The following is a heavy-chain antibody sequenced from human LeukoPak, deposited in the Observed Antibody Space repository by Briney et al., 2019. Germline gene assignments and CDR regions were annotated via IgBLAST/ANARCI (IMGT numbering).Heavy chain of an antibody. Sequence: AGVRRMLEKGMEWMGIIFPGDSDATYSPSFQGQVTISTDKSIDTAYLQWTGLRASDTAMYYYARLHYYNSIGHSDYWGQGTQVTVSS. V-gene: IGHV5-51*01. CDR3: ARLHYYNSIGHSDY. CDR2: IFPGDSDA. D-gene: IGHD3-22*01. J-gene: IGHJ4*02.